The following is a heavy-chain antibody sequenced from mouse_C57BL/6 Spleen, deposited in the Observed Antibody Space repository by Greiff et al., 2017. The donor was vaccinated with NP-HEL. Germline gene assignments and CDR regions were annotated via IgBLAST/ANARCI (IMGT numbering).Heavy chain of an antibody. CDR3: ARDYGSRTRYFDV. D-gene: IGHD1-1*01. CDR1: GYAFSSSW. V-gene: IGHV1-82*01. Sequence: VQLQQSGPELVKPGASVKISCKASGYAFSSSWMNWVKQRPGKGLEWIGRIYPGDGDTNYNGKFKGKATLTADKSSSTAYMQLSSLTSEDSAVYFCARDYGSRTRYFDVWGTGTTVTVSS. J-gene: IGHJ1*03. CDR2: IYPGDGDT.